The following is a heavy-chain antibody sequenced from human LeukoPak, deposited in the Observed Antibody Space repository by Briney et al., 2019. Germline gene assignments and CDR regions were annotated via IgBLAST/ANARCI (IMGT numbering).Heavy chain of an antibody. CDR3: AKGGGYGSGSFYYYYYMDV. Sequence: SETLSLTCTVSGGSISSGSYYWSWIRQPAGKGLEWIGRIYTSGSTNYNPSLKSRVTISVDTSKNQFSLKLSSVTAADTAVYYCAKGGGYGSGSFYYYYYMDVWGKGTTVTISS. V-gene: IGHV4-61*02. D-gene: IGHD3-10*01. J-gene: IGHJ6*03. CDR1: GGSISSGSYY. CDR2: IYTSGST.